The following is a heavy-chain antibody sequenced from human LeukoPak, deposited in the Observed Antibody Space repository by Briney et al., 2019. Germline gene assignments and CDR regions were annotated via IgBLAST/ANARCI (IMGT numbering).Heavy chain of an antibody. CDR2: IYYSGST. CDR3: ARDRIVVVPAAIRGDYYYYGMDV. Sequence: SETLSLTCTVSGGSISSSSYYWGWIRQPPGKGLEWIGSIYYSGSTYYNPSLKSRVTISVDTSKNQFSLKLSSVTAADTAVYYCARDRIVVVPAAIRGDYYYYGMDVWGQGTTVTVSS. D-gene: IGHD2-2*02. J-gene: IGHJ6*02. CDR1: GGSISSSSYY. V-gene: IGHV4-39*07.